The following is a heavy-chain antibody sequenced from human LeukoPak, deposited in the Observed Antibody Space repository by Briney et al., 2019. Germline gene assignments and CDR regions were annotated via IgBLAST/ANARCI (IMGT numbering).Heavy chain of an antibody. CDR2: IHYSGST. V-gene: IGHV4-59*01. J-gene: IGHJ4*02. CDR3: ARDAGATAY. Sequence: SETLSLTCTVSGVSISTDYWTWVRQPPGKRLEWIGYIHYSGSTTYNPSLQSRVTISIDTSKNQFSLRLTSVTSADTAVYYRARDAGATAYWGQGALVTVSS. CDR1: GVSISTDY. D-gene: IGHD4/OR15-4a*01.